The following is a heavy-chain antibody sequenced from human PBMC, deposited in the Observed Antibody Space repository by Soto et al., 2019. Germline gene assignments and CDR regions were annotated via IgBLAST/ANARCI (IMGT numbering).Heavy chain of an antibody. D-gene: IGHD3-3*01. CDR1: GFTFSSYG. CDR3: ARDPTNTIFGVYFDY. J-gene: IGHJ4*02. CDR2: IWYDGSNK. V-gene: IGHV3-33*01. Sequence: PGGSLRLSCAASGFTFSSYGMHWVRQAPGKGLEWVAGIWYDGSNKYYADSVKGRFTISRDNSKNTLYLQMNSLRAEDTAVYYCARDPTNTIFGVYFDYWGQGTLVTVSS.